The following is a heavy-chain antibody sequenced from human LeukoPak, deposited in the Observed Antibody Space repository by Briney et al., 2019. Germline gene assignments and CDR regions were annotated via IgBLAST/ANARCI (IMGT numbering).Heavy chain of an antibody. CDR2: VNHSGST. CDR1: GVSFGGYF. CDR3: ARDISVAGSFLLFDY. J-gene: IGHJ4*02. V-gene: IGHV4-34*01. Sequence: SETLSLTCSAYGVSFGGYFWSWIRQPPGEGLEWIGEVNHSGSTNYNPSLKSRVTISVDMSRTQFSLNLRSVTAADTAVYYCARDISVAGSFLLFDYWGQGTLVTVSS. D-gene: IGHD6-19*01.